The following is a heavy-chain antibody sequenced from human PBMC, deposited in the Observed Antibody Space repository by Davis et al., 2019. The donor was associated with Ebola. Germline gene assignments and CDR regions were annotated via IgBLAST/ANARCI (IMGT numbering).Heavy chain of an antibody. CDR2: IYPGDSDT. J-gene: IGHJ4*02. D-gene: IGHD3-3*01. CDR3: ARRNHYDFWSGYLI. Sequence: GGSLRLSCKGSGYSFTSYWIGWVRQMPGKGLEWMGIIYPGDSDTRYSPSFQGQVTISADKSISTAYLQWSSLKASDTAMYYCARRNHYDFWSGYLIWGQGTLVTVSS. CDR1: GYSFTSYW. V-gene: IGHV5-51*01.